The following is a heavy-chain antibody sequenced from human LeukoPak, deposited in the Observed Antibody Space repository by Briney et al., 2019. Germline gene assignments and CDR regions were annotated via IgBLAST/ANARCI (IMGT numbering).Heavy chain of an antibody. D-gene: IGHD3-3*01. V-gene: IGHV1-69*05. Sequence: SVKVSCKASGGTFSSYAISWVRQAPGQGLEWMGGIIPIFGTANYAQKFQGRVTIITDEPTSTAYMELSSLRSEDTAVYYCARELDYYDFWSGSSNWFDPWGQGTLVTVSS. J-gene: IGHJ5*02. CDR2: IIPIFGTA. CDR3: ARELDYYDFWSGSSNWFDP. CDR1: GGTFSSYA.